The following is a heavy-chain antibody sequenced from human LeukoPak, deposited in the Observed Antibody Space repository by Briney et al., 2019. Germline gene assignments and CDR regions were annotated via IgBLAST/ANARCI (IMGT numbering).Heavy chain of an antibody. Sequence: GGSLRLSCAASGFSFDDYAMHWVRQAPGKGLVWVSRIDIDGSSTRYADSVKGRFTISRDNAKNTLYLQMNGLRAEDTAVYYCARPLASGPDFWGQGTLVTVSS. CDR3: ARPLASGPDF. D-gene: IGHD3-3*02. CDR2: IDIDGSST. V-gene: IGHV3-74*01. J-gene: IGHJ4*02. CDR1: GFSFDDYA.